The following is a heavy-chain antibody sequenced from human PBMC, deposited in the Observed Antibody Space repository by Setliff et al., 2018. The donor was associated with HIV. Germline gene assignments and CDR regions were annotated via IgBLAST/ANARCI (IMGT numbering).Heavy chain of an antibody. Sequence: EASVKVSCKASGGTFSSFAIHWVRQAPGQGLEWMGGIIPMFGTANYAQKFHGRVTITADESTNTAYMELSSLGSEDTAVYYCALGYCSVGSCYSVDFDYWGQGTLVTVSS. CDR2: IIPMFGTA. J-gene: IGHJ4*02. D-gene: IGHD2-15*01. CDR1: GGTFSSFA. V-gene: IGHV1-69*13. CDR3: ALGYCSVGSCYSVDFDY.